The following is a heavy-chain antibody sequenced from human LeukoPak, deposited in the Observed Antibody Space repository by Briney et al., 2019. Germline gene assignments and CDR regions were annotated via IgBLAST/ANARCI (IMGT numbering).Heavy chain of an antibody. J-gene: IGHJ3*02. Sequence: GGSLRLSCAASGFTFSSYSMNWVRQAPGKGLEWVSSISSSSSYIYYADSVKGRFTISRDNAKNSLYLQMNSLRAEDTSVYFCARLSYWVFEIWGQGTMVTVSS. CDR3: ARLSYWVFEI. V-gene: IGHV3-21*01. CDR2: ISSSSSYI. D-gene: IGHD2-21*01. CDR1: GFTFSSYS.